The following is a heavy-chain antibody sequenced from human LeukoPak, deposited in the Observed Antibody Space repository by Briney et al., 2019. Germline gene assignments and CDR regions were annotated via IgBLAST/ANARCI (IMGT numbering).Heavy chain of an antibody. CDR2: IYHSGST. D-gene: IGHD6-19*01. Sequence: SETLSLTCSVSGASISGYYWSWIRQPPGKGLEWIGYIYHSGSTNYNPSLKSRVTISVDTSKNQFSLKLGYVTAADTAVYYCARPYISGWYGTFDIWGQGTLVTVSS. V-gene: IGHV4-59*08. CDR3: ARPYISGWYGTFDI. J-gene: IGHJ3*02. CDR1: GASISGYY.